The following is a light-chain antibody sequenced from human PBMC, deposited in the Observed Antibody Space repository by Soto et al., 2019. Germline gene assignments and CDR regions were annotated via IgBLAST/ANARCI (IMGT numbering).Light chain of an antibody. CDR1: SSDY. CDR2: EVS. CDR3: TSYRSGRTRV. J-gene: IGLJ1*01. Sequence: QSVLTQPASVSGSPGQSITISCTGTSSDYVSWFQHHPGKAPKLMIYEVSYRPSGVSNRFSGSKSGDTASLTISGLQADDEAAYYCTSYRSGRTRVLGSGTKVTVL. V-gene: IGLV2-14*01.